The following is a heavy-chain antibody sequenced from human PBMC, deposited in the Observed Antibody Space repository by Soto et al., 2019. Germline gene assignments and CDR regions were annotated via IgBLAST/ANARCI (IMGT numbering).Heavy chain of an antibody. CDR2: ISYDGSNK. V-gene: IGHV3-30*18. J-gene: IGHJ4*02. CDR3: AKVPRRPYYFDY. Sequence: QVQLVESGGGVVPPGGSLRLSCAASGFTFSNYGMHWVRQAPGKGLEWVALISYDGSNKYYAYSVKGRFTISRDNSKNTLYLQMNSMSAEDTAEYYCAKVPRRPYYFDYWGQGTLVTVSS. CDR1: GFTFSNYG.